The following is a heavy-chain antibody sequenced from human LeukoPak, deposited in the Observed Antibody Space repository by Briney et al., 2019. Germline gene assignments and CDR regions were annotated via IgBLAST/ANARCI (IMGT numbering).Heavy chain of an antibody. J-gene: IGHJ5*02. Sequence: ASVKVSCKASGYTFTSYYMHWVRQAPGQGLEWMGIINPSGGSTSYAQKFQGRVTMTRDTSTSTVYMELSSLRSEDTAMYYCARSLSDYYGSGSYYISNWFDPWGQGTLVTVSS. D-gene: IGHD3-10*01. V-gene: IGHV1-46*01. CDR2: INPSGGST. CDR1: GYTFTSYY. CDR3: ARSLSDYYGSGSYYISNWFDP.